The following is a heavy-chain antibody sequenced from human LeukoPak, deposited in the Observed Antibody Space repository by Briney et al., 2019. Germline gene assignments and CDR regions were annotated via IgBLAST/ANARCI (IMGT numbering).Heavy chain of an antibody. CDR3: ATGEDSNYYSMDV. V-gene: IGHV4-59*08. Sequence: LETLSLTCTVSGVSISSYRWHWIRQPPGRGLEWIGYISYSGNNNYNPSLKSRVTISVDTSKNHFSLKLRSVTAADTAVYYCATGEDSNYYSMDVWGQGTTVTVSS. D-gene: IGHD3-10*01. CDR2: ISYSGNN. CDR1: GVSISSYR. J-gene: IGHJ6*02.